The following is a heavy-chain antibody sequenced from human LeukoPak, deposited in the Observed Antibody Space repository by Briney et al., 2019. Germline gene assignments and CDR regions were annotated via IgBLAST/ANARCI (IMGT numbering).Heavy chain of an antibody. Sequence: SVTVSCTASGGTFSSYAISWVRQAPGQGLEWMGGIIPIFGTANYAQKFQGRVTITADESTSTAYMELSSLRSEDTAVYYCATIVSSTSPRYYYYGMDVWGQGTTVTVSS. CDR3: ATIVSSTSPRYYYYGMDV. V-gene: IGHV1-69*13. CDR1: GGTFSSYA. D-gene: IGHD2-2*01. CDR2: IIPIFGTA. J-gene: IGHJ6*02.